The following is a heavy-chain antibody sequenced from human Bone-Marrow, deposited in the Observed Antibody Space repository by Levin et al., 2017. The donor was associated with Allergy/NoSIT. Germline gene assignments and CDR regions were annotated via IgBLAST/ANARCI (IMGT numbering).Heavy chain of an antibody. CDR1: GLTFSSYW. CDR2: IKQDGSEK. D-gene: IGHD3-16*01. Sequence: LPGGSLRLSCAASGLTFSSYWMTWVRQAPGKGLEWVANIKQDGSEKDYVDSVKGRFTISRDNAKNSLYLQMNSLRAEDTAVYYCVRRPWSNGLAFAFDLWGHGTMVTVSS. CDR3: VRRPWSNGLAFAFDL. V-gene: IGHV3-7*01. J-gene: IGHJ3*01.